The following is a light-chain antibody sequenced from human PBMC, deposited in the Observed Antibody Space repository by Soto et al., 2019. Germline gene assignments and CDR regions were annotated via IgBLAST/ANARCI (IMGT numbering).Light chain of an antibody. V-gene: IGKV1-9*01. CDR2: AAS. J-gene: IGKJ1*01. CDR3: QQYDISPWT. CDR1: LDIRSY. Sequence: DIQLTQSPSFLAASVVYRAASTVGASLDIRSYLAWYQQKPGRAPKLLIYAASTLQSGVPSRFSGSGSGADFTLTIIRLEPEDFAVYYCQQYDISPWTFGQGTKVDI.